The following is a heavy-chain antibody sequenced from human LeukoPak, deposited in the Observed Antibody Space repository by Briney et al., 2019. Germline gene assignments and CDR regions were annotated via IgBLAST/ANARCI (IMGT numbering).Heavy chain of an antibody. CDR3: ARECGSRALDI. Sequence: SQTLSLTCAVSGGSISSGGYSWSWIRQPPGKGLEWIGYIYHSGSTYYNPSLKSRVTISVDRSKNQFSLKLSSVTAADTAVYYCARECGSRALDIWGQGTMVTVSS. CDR1: GGSISSGGYS. J-gene: IGHJ3*02. CDR2: IYHSGST. V-gene: IGHV4-30-2*01. D-gene: IGHD2-21*01.